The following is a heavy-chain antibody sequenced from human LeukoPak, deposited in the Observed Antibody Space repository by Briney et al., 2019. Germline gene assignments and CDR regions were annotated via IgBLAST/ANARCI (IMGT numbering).Heavy chain of an antibody. CDR3: ARDLSVYYDSSGYYSAAFDI. J-gene: IGHJ3*02. D-gene: IGHD3-22*01. CDR1: GGSLSSYY. V-gene: IGHV4-59*12. CDR2: IYSTGST. Sequence: SDTLSLTCTVSGGSLSSYYWSWIRQSPGKGLEGIGYIYSTGSTNYNPSLKSRVTMSVDTSKNQFSLKLSSVTAADTAVYYCARDLSVYYDSSGYYSAAFDIWGQGTMVTVSS.